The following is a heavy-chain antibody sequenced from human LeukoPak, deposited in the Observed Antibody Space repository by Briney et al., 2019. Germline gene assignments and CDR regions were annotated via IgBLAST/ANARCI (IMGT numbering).Heavy chain of an antibody. CDR3: ARDANYYSSIPNWFDP. CDR2: FDPEDGET. V-gene: IGHV1-24*01. CDR1: GYTLTELS. J-gene: IGHJ5*02. D-gene: IGHD6-13*01. Sequence: ASVKVSCKVSGYTLTELSMHWVRQAPGKGLEWMGGFDPEDGETIYAQKFQGRVTMTEDTSTDTAYMELSSLRSGDTAVYYCARDANYYSSIPNWFDPWGQGTLVTVSS.